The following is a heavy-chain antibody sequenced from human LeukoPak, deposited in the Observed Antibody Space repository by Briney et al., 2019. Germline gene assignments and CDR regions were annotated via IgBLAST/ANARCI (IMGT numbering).Heavy chain of an antibody. Sequence: SGTLSLTCAVYGGSFSGFYWGWIRPPPREGVGWVWGINYSGSTNYNPSLKSRVTISVDTSKNQFSLKLSSVTAADTAVYYCASLRYYYGSGSYFYSYYYGMDVWGQGTTVTVSS. CDR2: INYSGST. CDR3: ASLRYYYGSGSYFYSYYYGMDV. D-gene: IGHD3-10*01. CDR1: GGSFSGFY. V-gene: IGHV4-34*01. J-gene: IGHJ6*02.